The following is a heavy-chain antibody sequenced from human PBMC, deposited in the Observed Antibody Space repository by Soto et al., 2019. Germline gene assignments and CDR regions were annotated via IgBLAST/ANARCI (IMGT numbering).Heavy chain of an antibody. J-gene: IGHJ4*02. Sequence: QMQLQASGPGLVKPSETLSLTCNVSGGSVSSVKYFWSWIRQPPGKGLDWIAYIYNNGNTNYHPYLTSRGSISFVTAHNQCSLELTSVSAAESAVYFSARTVMPVGHFAAFDHWGQGVLV. CDR1: GGSVSSVKYF. CDR3: ARTVMPVGHFAAFDH. D-gene: IGHD3-3*02. CDR2: IYNNGNT. V-gene: IGHV4-61*01.